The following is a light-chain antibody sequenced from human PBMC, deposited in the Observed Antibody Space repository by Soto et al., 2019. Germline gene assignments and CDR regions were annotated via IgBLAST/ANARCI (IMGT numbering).Light chain of an antibody. V-gene: IGKV3-20*01. CDR1: QSVSSNY. CDR2: GAS. J-gene: IGKJ1*01. CDR3: QQYGSSPWT. Sequence: EIVLTQSPGTLSLSPGERATLSCRASQSVSSNYLAWYQQKPGQAPRPLIYGASSRVTGIPDRFSGSGAATAFTLTISRLESEDFAVYYCQQYGSSPWTFSQGTKVEIK.